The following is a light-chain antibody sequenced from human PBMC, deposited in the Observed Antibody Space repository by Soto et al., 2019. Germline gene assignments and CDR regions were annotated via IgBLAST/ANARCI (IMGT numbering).Light chain of an antibody. CDR2: DAS. CDR1: QYVSSF. J-gene: IGKJ1*01. Sequence: EIVLRQSPATRPLSPGERATLSCRASQYVSSFLAWYQQKAGQAPRLLIYDASHRATGIPARFSGSGSGTDFTLTINSLEPEDFALYYCQQRYNWPPTFGQGTKVDIK. V-gene: IGKV3-11*01. CDR3: QQRYNWPPT.